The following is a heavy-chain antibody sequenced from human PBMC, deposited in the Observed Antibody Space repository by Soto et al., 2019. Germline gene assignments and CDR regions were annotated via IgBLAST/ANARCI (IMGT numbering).Heavy chain of an antibody. CDR1: GGSISSSSYY. V-gene: IGHV4-39*01. CDR2: IYYSGST. Sequence: SETLSLPCTVSGGSISSSSYYWGWIRQPPGKGLEWIGSIYYSGSTYYNPSLKSRVTISVDTSKNQFSLKLSSVTAADTAVYYCARLLSFSITIFGVVTEGWFDPWGQGTLVTVSS. J-gene: IGHJ5*02. CDR3: ARLLSFSITIFGVVTEGWFDP. D-gene: IGHD3-3*01.